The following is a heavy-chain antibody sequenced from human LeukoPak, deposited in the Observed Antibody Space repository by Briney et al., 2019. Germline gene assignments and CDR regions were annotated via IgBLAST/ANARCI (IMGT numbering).Heavy chain of an antibody. CDR2: IKQDGSEK. CDR3: ARVGAVAGTERYYFDY. D-gene: IGHD6-19*01. CDR1: GFTFSSYR. J-gene: IGHJ4*02. V-gene: IGHV3-7*01. Sequence: GGSLRLSCAASGFTFSSYRMSWVRQAPGKGLEWVANIKQDGSEKYYVDSVKGRFTISRDNAKNSLYLQMNSLRAEDTAVYYCARVGAVAGTERYYFDYWGQGTLVTVSS.